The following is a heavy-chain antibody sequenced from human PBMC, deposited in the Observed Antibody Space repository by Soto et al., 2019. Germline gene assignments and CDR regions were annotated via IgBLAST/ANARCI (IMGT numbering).Heavy chain of an antibody. CDR1: GFTFSSYS. Sequence: EVQLVESGGGLVKPGGSLRLSCAASGFTFSSYSMNWVRQAPGKGLEWVSSISSSSSYIYYADSVKGRFTISRDNAKNSLYLQMNSLRAEDTAVYYCARDSPGTYNWNDGSVQNDAFDIWGQGTMVTVSS. V-gene: IGHV3-21*01. J-gene: IGHJ3*02. CDR2: ISSSSSYI. CDR3: ARDSPGTYNWNDGSVQNDAFDI. D-gene: IGHD1-1*01.